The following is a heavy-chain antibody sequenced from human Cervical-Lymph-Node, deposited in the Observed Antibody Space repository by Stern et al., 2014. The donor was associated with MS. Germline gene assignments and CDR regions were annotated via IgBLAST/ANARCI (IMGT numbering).Heavy chain of an antibody. Sequence: VQLVESGGGLVKPGGSLRLSCAASGFTFSDYYMSWIRQAPGQGLEWVSYISSSGSTIYYADSVKGRFTISRDNAQNSLYLQMNSLRAEDTAVYYCARPKAVVPAALFGYYGMDVWGQGTTVTVSS. J-gene: IGHJ6*02. CDR2: ISSSGSTI. CDR1: GFTFSDYY. V-gene: IGHV3-11*01. D-gene: IGHD2-2*01. CDR3: ARPKAVVPAALFGYYGMDV.